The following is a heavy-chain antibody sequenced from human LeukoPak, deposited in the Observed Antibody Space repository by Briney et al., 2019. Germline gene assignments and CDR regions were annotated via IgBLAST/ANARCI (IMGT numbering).Heavy chain of an antibody. D-gene: IGHD3-22*01. V-gene: IGHV3-74*01. CDR3: ARAGYYRFDY. J-gene: IGHJ4*02. CDR2: INSDGSTT. Sequence: GRSLRLSCAASKFTFSDYCMHWVRQAPGKGPVWVARINSDGSTTNYGDSVQGRFTIYRENAKNTLFLQMNSLRAEDTAVYYCARAGYYRFDYWGQGTLVTVSS. CDR1: KFTFSDYC.